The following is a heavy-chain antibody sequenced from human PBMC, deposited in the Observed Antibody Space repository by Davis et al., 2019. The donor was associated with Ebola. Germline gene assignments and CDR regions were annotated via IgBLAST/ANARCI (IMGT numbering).Heavy chain of an antibody. J-gene: IGHJ4*02. Sequence: GESLKISCKGSGYNFPTYWIGWVRQMPGKGLEWMGIIYPGDSDTRYSPSFQGQVTISADKSISTAYLQWSSLKASDTAMYYCASYSGSDELDYWGQGTLVTVSS. CDR3: ASYSGSDELDY. D-gene: IGHD1-26*01. CDR1: GYNFPTYW. V-gene: IGHV5-51*01. CDR2: IYPGDSDT.